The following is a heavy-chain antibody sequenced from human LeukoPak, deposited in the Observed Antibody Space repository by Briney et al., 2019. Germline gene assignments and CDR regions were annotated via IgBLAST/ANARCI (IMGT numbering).Heavy chain of an antibody. Sequence: GASVKASCKASGYTFTSYGISWVRQAPGQGLEWMGWISAYNGNTNYAQKLQGRVTMTTDTSTSTAYMELRSLRSDDTAVYYCARDLRVGATFRNPGYWGQGTLVTVSS. CDR2: ISAYNGNT. CDR1: GYTFTSYG. D-gene: IGHD1-26*01. V-gene: IGHV1-18*01. J-gene: IGHJ4*02. CDR3: ARDLRVGATFRNPGY.